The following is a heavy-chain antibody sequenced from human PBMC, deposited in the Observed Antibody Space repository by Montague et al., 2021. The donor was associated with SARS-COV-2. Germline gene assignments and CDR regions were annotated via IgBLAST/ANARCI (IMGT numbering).Heavy chain of an antibody. J-gene: IGHJ4*02. V-gene: IGHV4-59*01. CDR3: ARGRDGYYHRSALFDY. CDR2: IYYSGST. CDR1: GGPISSYY. Sequence: SETLSLTCTVSGGPISSYYWSWIRQPPGKGLEWIGYIYYSGSTNYNPSLKSRVTISVDTSKNQFSLKLTSVTAADTAVYYCARGRDGYYHRSALFDYWGQGTPVTVSS. D-gene: IGHD3-22*01.